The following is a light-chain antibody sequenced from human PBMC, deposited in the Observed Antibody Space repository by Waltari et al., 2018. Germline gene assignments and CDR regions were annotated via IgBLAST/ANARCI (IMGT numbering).Light chain of an antibody. CDR1: QSVVYSSNNKNH. Sequence: DIVMTQSPDSLALSLGEMATINCRSSQSVVYSSNNKNHLAWYQQKPGQPPKLLIYWASTRESGVPDRFGGSGSGTDFTLTISSLQAEDVAVYYCQQYYSTPLTFGGGTKVEI. J-gene: IGKJ4*01. CDR2: WAS. V-gene: IGKV4-1*01. CDR3: QQYYSTPLT.